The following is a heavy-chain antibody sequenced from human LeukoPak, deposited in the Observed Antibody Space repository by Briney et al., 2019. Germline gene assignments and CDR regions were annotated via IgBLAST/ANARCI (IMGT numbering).Heavy chain of an antibody. V-gene: IGHV1-69*06. Sequence: ASVKVSCKASGGTFSSYAISWVRQAPGQGLEWMGGIIPIFGTANYAQKFQGRVTITADKSTSTAYMELSSLRSEDTAVYYCARSDTAMGPGSYYYYMDVWGKGTTVTVSS. D-gene: IGHD5-18*01. CDR3: ARSDTAMGPGSYYYYMDV. CDR1: GGTFSSYA. J-gene: IGHJ6*03. CDR2: IIPIFGTA.